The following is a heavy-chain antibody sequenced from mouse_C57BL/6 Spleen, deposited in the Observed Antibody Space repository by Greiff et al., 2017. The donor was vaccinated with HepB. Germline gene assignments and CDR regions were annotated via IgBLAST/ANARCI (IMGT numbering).Heavy chain of an antibody. D-gene: IGHD2-5*01. V-gene: IGHV1-82*01. CDR1: GYAFSSSW. CDR3: ARWGYYSNYIDY. CDR2: IYPGDGDT. Sequence: QVQLKQSGPELVKPGASVKISCKASGYAFSSSWMNWVKQRPGKGLEWIGRIYPGDGDTNYNGKFKGKATLTADKSSSTAYMQLSSLTSEDSAVYFCARWGYYSNYIDYWGQGTTLTVSS. J-gene: IGHJ2*01.